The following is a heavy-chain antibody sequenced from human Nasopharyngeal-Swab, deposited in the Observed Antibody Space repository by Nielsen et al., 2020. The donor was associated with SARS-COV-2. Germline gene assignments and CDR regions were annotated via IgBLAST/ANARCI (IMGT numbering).Heavy chain of an antibody. V-gene: IGHV4-31*03. Sequence: SETLSLTCTVSGGSISSGGYYWSWIRQHPGKGLEWIGYIYYSGSTYYNPSLKSRVTISVDTSKNQFSPKLSSVTAADTAVYYCARAGDFWSGWSANYYMDVWGKGTTVTVSS. CDR1: GGSISSGGYY. D-gene: IGHD3-3*01. CDR3: ARAGDFWSGWSANYYMDV. CDR2: IYYSGST. J-gene: IGHJ6*03.